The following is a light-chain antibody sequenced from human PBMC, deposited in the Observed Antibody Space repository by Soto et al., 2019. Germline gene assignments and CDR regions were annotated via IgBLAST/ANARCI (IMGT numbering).Light chain of an antibody. CDR2: DVS. V-gene: IGLV2-11*01. J-gene: IGLJ1*01. Sequence: QSVLTQPRSVSGSPGQSVTISCTGTSSDVGAYNYVSWYQQHPGQAPKLLISDVSERPSGVPDRFSGSKSGNTASLTISGLQAEDEADYYCCSYTGNDVFGSGTKLTVL. CDR1: SSDVGAYNY. CDR3: CSYTGNDV.